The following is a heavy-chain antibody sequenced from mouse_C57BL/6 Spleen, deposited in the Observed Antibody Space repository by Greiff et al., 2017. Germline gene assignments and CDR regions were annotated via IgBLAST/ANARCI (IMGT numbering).Heavy chain of an antibody. Sequence: EVKLVESEGGLVQPGSSMKLSCTASGFTFSDYYMAWVRQVPEKGLEWVANINYDGSSTYYLDSLKSRFIISRDNAKNILYLQMSSLKSEDTATYYCARVSSGFFAYWGQGTLVTVSA. CDR1: GFTFSDYY. J-gene: IGHJ3*01. CDR3: ARVSSGFFAY. CDR2: INYDGSST. V-gene: IGHV5-16*01. D-gene: IGHD3-2*02.